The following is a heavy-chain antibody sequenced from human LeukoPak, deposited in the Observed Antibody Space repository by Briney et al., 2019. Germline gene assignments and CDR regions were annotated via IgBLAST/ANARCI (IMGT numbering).Heavy chain of an antibody. D-gene: IGHD1-7*01. CDR1: GGSISSYY. CDR3: ARAKTGTTWGGTFDM. J-gene: IGHJ3*02. V-gene: IGHV4-59*01. Sequence: SETLSLTCAVSGGSISSYYWSWIRQSPGKGLEWIGYIYYSGTTNYNPSLKSRVTISVDTSKNQFSLKLSSVTAADTAVYYCARAKTGTTWGGTFDMWGQGTRVTVSS. CDR2: IYYSGTT.